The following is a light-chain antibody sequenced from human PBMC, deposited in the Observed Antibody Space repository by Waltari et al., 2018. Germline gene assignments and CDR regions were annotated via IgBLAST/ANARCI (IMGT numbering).Light chain of an antibody. Sequence: SVLTQPPSVSGVPGEGVSIPCTGSRSNIWAASDVHWYQQLPGAAPKLLIYACSKRPSGVPDRFYGSQSGTSAYLAITGLQDEDEADYYCQSYDSAPSAVFGGGTIVTVL. CDR2: ACS. J-gene: IGLJ3*02. CDR1: RSNIWAASD. V-gene: IGLV1-40*01. CDR3: QSYDSAPSAV.